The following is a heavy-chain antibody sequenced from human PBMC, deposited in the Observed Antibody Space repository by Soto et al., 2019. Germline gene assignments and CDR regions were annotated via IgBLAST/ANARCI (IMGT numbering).Heavy chain of an antibody. V-gene: IGHV3-7*05. CDR2: INQDGSEK. J-gene: IGHJ3*02. CDR1: GFTFSNYY. Sequence: EAQLVESGGALVQPGGSLRLSCAASGFTFSNYYMTWVRQAPGKGLQWVASINQDGSEKYSVDSVKGRFTISRDNGKNSVYLQMNSLRVEDTAVYYCARYVGEIWGHGTKVTVPS. D-gene: IGHD2-15*01. CDR3: ARYVGEI.